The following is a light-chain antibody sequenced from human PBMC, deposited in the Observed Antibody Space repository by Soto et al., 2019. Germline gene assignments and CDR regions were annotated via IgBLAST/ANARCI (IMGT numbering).Light chain of an antibody. J-gene: IGKJ1*01. CDR3: QHSGSSLWT. Sequence: EIVLTQSPGTLSLSPGERATLSCRASQSVSSSYLAWYQQKPGQAPRLLIYGASSRATGIPARFSGSGSGTDFTLTISRLEPEDFAVYYCQHSGSSLWTFGQGTKVEIK. V-gene: IGKV3-20*01. CDR2: GAS. CDR1: QSVSSSY.